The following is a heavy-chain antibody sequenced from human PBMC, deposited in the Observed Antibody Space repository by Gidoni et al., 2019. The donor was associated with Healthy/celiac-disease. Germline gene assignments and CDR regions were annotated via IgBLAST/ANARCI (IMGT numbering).Heavy chain of an antibody. CDR2: ISSGGST. Sequence: EVQLVESGGCLVQPGGSLRLSCAASGFTVSSNSMSWVRQAPGKGLEWVSVISSGGSTYYADSVKGRFTISRDNYKNTLYLQMNSLRAEDTAVYYCARDFPYYYDSSGYYYYYGMDVWGQGTTVTVSS. J-gene: IGHJ6*02. D-gene: IGHD3-22*01. CDR1: GFTVSSNS. CDR3: ARDFPYYYDSSGYYYYYGMDV. V-gene: IGHV3-66*02.